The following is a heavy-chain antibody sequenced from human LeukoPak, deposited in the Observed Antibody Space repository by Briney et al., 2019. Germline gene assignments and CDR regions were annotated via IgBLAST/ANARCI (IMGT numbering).Heavy chain of an antibody. Sequence: SETLSLTCTVSGGSISSYYWSWIRQPPGKGLEWIGYIYDSETTNYNPSLKSRVTISLDTSKNQFSLKVRSVTAADTAVYYCARGGFGYNYFDNWGQGTLVTVSS. CDR3: ARGGFGYNYFDN. CDR2: IYDSETT. CDR1: GGSISSYY. V-gene: IGHV4-59*01. J-gene: IGHJ4*02. D-gene: IGHD5-24*01.